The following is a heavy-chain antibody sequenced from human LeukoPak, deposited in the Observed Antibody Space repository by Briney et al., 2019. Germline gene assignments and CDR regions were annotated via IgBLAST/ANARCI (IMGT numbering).Heavy chain of an antibody. Sequence: PGGSLRLSCAASGFTVSSNYMSWVRQAPGKGLEWVSVIYSGGSTYYADSVKGRFTISRDNSKNTLYLQMNSLRAEDTAVYYCASESIAVAAAPFDCWGQGTLVTVST. J-gene: IGHJ4*02. CDR3: ASESIAVAAAPFDC. D-gene: IGHD6-19*01. CDR1: GFTVSSNY. CDR2: IYSGGST. V-gene: IGHV3-66*01.